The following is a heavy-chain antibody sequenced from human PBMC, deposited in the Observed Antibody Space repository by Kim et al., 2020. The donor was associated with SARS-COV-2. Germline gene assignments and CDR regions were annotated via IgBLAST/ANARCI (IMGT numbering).Heavy chain of an antibody. V-gene: IGHV4-4*02. CDR1: GGSISSSNW. J-gene: IGHJ5*02. D-gene: IGHD3-3*01. Sequence: SETLSLTCAVSGGSISSSNWWSWVRQPPGKGLEWIGEIYHSGSTNYNPSLKSRVTISVDKSKNQFSLKLSSVTAADTAVYYCAREGGKIYDFRSNWFDPWGQGTLVTVSS. CDR3: AREGGKIYDFRSNWFDP. CDR2: IYHSGST.